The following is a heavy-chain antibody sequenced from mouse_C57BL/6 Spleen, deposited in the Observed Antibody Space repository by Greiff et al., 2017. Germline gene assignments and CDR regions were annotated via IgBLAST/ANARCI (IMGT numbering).Heavy chain of an antibody. CDR1: GYTFTDYN. D-gene: IGHD2-4*01. Sequence: EVKLMESGPELVKPGASVKIPCKASGYTFTDYNMDWVKQSHGKSLEWIGDINPNNGGTIYNQKFKGKATLTVDKSSSTAYMELRSLTSEDTAFYYCARGDYDGGGHYFDYWGQGTTLTVSS. CDR3: ARGDYDGGGHYFDY. CDR2: INPNNGGT. J-gene: IGHJ2*01. V-gene: IGHV1-18*01.